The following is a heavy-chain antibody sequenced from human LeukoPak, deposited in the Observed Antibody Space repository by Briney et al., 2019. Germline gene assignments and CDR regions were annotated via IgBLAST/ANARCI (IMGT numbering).Heavy chain of an antibody. V-gene: IGHV1-8*01. CDR3: ARLNYYGSGSYGDY. J-gene: IGHJ4*02. D-gene: IGHD3-10*01. CDR1: GYTFTSYD. Sequence: GASVKVSCKASGYTFTSYDINWVRQATGQGLEWMGWMNPNSGNTGYAQKFQGRVTITADESTSTAYMELSSLRSEDTAVYYCARLNYYGSGSYGDYWGQGTLVTVSS. CDR2: MNPNSGNT.